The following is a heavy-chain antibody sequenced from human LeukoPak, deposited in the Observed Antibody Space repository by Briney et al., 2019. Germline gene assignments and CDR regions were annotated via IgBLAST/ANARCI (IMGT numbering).Heavy chain of an antibody. V-gene: IGHV4-59*01. CDR2: IYYSGST. Sequence: SETLSLTCTVSGGSISSYYWSWIRQPPGKGLEWIGYIYYSGSTNYNPSLKSRVTISVDTSKNQFSLKLSSVTAADTAVYYCARAITMVRGYGMDVWGQGTTVTVSS. CDR1: GGSISSYY. D-gene: IGHD3-10*01. J-gene: IGHJ6*02. CDR3: ARAITMVRGYGMDV.